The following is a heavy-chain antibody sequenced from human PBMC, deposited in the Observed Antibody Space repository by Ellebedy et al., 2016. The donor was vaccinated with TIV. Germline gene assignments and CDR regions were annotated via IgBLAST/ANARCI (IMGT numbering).Heavy chain of an antibody. CDR2: IYTSGST. V-gene: IGHV4-61*02. CDR1: GGSISSGSYY. Sequence: SETLSLTXTVSGGSISSGSYYWSWIRQPAGKGLEWIGRIYTSGSTNYNPSLKSRVTMSVDTSKNQFSLKLSSVTAADTAVYYCARDLGREQWSNAHFDYWGQGTLVTVSS. D-gene: IGHD6-19*01. J-gene: IGHJ4*02. CDR3: ARDLGREQWSNAHFDY.